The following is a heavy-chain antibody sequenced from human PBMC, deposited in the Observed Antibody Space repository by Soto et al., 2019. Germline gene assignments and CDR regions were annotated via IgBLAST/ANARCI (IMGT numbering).Heavy chain of an antibody. CDR3: ARGGLIAARVWEWFDP. V-gene: IGHV1-2*02. J-gene: IGHJ5*02. D-gene: IGHD6-6*01. CDR2: INPNSGGT. Sequence: QVQLVQSGAEVKKPGASVKVSCKASGYTFTGYYMHWVRQAPGQGLEWMGWINPNSGGTNYAQKFKGGVTMTSDTSISTAYMELSRLRSDDTAVYYCARGGLIAARVWEWFDPWGQGTLVTVSS. CDR1: GYTFTGYY.